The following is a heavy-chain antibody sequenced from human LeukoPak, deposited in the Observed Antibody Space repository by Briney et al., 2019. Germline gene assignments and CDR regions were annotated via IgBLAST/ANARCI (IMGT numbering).Heavy chain of an antibody. CDR3: ARVRGYCSSTSCFSNFDY. Sequence: ASVKVSCKASGYTFTSYGISWVRQAPGQGLEWMGWISTYNGNTNYAQKLQGRVTMTTDTSTSTAYMELRSLRSDDTAVYYCARVRGYCSSTSCFSNFDYWGQGTLVTVSS. CDR1: GYTFTSYG. V-gene: IGHV1-18*01. D-gene: IGHD2-2*01. J-gene: IGHJ4*02. CDR2: ISTYNGNT.